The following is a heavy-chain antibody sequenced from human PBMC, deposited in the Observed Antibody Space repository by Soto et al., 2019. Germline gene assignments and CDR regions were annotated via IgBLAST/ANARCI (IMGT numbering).Heavy chain of an antibody. CDR3: AREGPPSPYYYDIMRSNDAFDI. J-gene: IGHJ3*02. D-gene: IGHD3-22*01. CDR1: GYTFTSYG. V-gene: IGHV1-18*01. CDR2: ISAYNGNI. Sequence: GASVKVSCKASGYTFTSYGISWVRQAPGQGLEWMGWISAYNGNINYAQKLQGRVTMTTDTSTSTAYMELRSLRSDDTAVYYCAREGPPSPYYYDIMRSNDAFDIWGQGTMVTVSS.